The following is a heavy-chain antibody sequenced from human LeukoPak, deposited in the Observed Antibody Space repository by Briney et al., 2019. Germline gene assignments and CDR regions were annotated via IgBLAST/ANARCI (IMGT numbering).Heavy chain of an antibody. CDR2: IYYSGST. CDR1: GGSISSSSYS. CDR3: ARYASSGYYRYYFDY. D-gene: IGHD3-22*01. V-gene: IGHV4-39*01. Sequence: SETLSLTCTVSGGSISSSSYSWGWIRQPPGKGLEWIGTIYYSGSTYYNPSLKSRVTISGDTSKNQFSLNLSSVTAADTAVYYCARYASSGYYRYYFDYWSQGTLVTVSS. J-gene: IGHJ4*02.